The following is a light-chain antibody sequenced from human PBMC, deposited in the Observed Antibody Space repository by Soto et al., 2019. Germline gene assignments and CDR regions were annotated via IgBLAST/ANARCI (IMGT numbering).Light chain of an antibody. J-gene: IGLJ1*01. CDR2: EVS. V-gene: IGLV2-8*01. Sequence: QSVLTQPPSASGSPGQSVTISCTGTSSDVGGYNYVSWYQQHPGKAPKLMIYEVSKRPSGVPDRFSGSKSGNTASLTVSGLLAEDEADYYCSSYAGSNNYVFGTGTQLTVL. CDR3: SSYAGSNNYV. CDR1: SSDVGGYNY.